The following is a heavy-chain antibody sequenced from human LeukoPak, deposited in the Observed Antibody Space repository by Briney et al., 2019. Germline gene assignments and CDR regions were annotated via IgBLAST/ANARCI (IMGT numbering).Heavy chain of an antibody. J-gene: IGHJ5*02. Sequence: ASLKVSCKASGYTFTDYYMHWVRQATGQGLEWIGVINPSGTGTSYAQKFQGRITMSRDTSTSTVYMELSSLRSEDTAFYYCATDHSMANTAWWFDPWGQGTLVTVSS. CDR1: GYTFTDYY. V-gene: IGHV1-46*01. CDR2: INPSGTGT. D-gene: IGHD5-24*01. CDR3: ATDHSMANTAWWFDP.